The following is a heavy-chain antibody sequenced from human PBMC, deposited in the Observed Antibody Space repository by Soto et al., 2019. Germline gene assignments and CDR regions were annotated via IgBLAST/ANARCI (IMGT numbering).Heavy chain of an antibody. D-gene: IGHD3-22*01. CDR2: INAGNGNT. CDR3: ARGSGYYYWDDY. Sequence: XSVKVSFNAIGYSFTSHYMHLVRHSSGQRLEWMGWINAGNGNTKYSQKFQGRVTITRDTSASTAYMELSSLRSEDTAVYYCARGSGYYYWDDYWGQGTLVTVSS. CDR1: GYSFTSHY. V-gene: IGHV1-3*01. J-gene: IGHJ4*02.